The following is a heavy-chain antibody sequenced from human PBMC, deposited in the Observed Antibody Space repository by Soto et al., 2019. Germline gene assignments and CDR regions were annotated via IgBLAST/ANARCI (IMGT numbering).Heavy chain of an antibody. CDR3: ARLPYMDRNYYYYYMDV. V-gene: IGHV4-59*08. CDR1: GGSISSYY. D-gene: IGHD1-20*01. CDR2: IYYSGST. Sequence: SETLSLTCTVSGGSISSYYWSWIRQPPGKGLEWIGYIYYSGSTNYNPSLKSRVTISVDTSKNQFSLKLSSVTAADTAVYYCARLPYMDRNYYYYYMDVWGKGTTVTVSS. J-gene: IGHJ6*03.